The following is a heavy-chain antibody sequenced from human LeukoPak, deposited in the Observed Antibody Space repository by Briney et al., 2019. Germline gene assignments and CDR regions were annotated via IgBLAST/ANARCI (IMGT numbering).Heavy chain of an antibody. J-gene: IGHJ4*02. V-gene: IGHV3-23*01. CDR2: ITDSGTGT. CDR1: GFTFSSYS. Sequence: PGGSLRLSWAASGFTFSSYSMSWVRQAPGKGLEWVSAITDSGTGTYYADSVKGRFTISRDSSKNMLNLQMNSLRVEDTAIYFCARDSPVLTYWGQGTLVTVSS. CDR3: ARDSPVLTY.